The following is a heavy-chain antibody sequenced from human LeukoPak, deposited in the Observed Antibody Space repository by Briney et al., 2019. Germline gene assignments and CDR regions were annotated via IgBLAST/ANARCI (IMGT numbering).Heavy chain of an antibody. CDR2: ISHDSTGK. J-gene: IGHJ4*02. V-gene: IGHV3-21*06. CDR1: GFTFRSCA. Sequence: GGSLRLSCAASGFTFRSCAMAWVRQAPGKGLEWVSSISHDSTGKYYADSVKGRFTISRDNSKNTLSLQLNSLRAEDTAVYYCARERGGSGFAGYFDYWGQGTLVTVSS. CDR3: ARERGGSGFAGYFDY. D-gene: IGHD2-15*01.